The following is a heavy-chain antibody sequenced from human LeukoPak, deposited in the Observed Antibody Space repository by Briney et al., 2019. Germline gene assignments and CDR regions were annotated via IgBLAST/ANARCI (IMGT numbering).Heavy chain of an antibody. CDR2: ISSSSSTI. J-gene: IGHJ4*02. V-gene: IGHV3-48*04. CDR3: AKDMYADYDSSGYYDY. Sequence: GGSLRLSCAASGFTFSSYSMNWVRQAPGKGLEWVSYISSSSSTIYYADSVKGRFTISRDNAKNSLYLQMNSLRAEDTALYYCAKDMYADYDSSGYYDYWGQGTLVTVSS. CDR1: GFTFSSYS. D-gene: IGHD3-22*01.